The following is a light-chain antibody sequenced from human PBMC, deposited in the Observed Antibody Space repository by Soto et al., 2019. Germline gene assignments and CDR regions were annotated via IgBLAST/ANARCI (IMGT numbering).Light chain of an antibody. CDR1: SSDVGGYNY. CDR2: DVS. CDR3: SSYTSSSTLVYV. J-gene: IGLJ1*01. V-gene: IGLV2-14*01. Sequence: QSVLTQPASVSGSPGQSITISCTGTSSDVGGYNYVSWYQQHPGKAPKLMIYDVSNRPSGVSNRFSGSKSGNTASLTISGLQAEDEADYYCSSYTSSSTLVYVFGTGTKLTVL.